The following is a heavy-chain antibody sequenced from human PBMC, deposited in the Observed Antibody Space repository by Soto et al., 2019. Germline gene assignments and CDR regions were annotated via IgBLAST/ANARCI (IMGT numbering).Heavy chain of an antibody. CDR3: ARCLSGYYLMVAFDI. D-gene: IGHD3-22*01. J-gene: IGHJ3*02. Sequence: ASVKVSCKASGYTFTSYGISWVRQAPGQGLEWMGWISAYNGNTNYAQKLQGRVTMTTDTSTSTAYMELRSLRSDDTAVYYRARCLSGYYLMVAFDIWGQGTMVTVSS. CDR2: ISAYNGNT. CDR1: GYTFTSYG. V-gene: IGHV1-18*04.